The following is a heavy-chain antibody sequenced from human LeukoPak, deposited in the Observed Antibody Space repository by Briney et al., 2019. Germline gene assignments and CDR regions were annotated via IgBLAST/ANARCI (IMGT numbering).Heavy chain of an antibody. V-gene: IGHV3-9*01. D-gene: IGHD6-13*01. CDR1: VLTFGDYV. Sequence: RRSLRLSCAASVLTFGDYVMHAVRQAPGKGLEWVSGISYNSGSNGNAAPVKGRFTISSDNAKNSLYLQMNRLRVDDTALYFYAKDIEGPSRPAVAGFDYWGQGTLVTVSS. CDR2: ISYNSGSN. J-gene: IGHJ4*02. CDR3: AKDIEGPSRPAVAGFDY.